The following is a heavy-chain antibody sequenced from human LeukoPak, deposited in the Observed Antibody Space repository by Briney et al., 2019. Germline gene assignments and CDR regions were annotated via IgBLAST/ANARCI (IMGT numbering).Heavy chain of an antibody. J-gene: IGHJ5*02. CDR1: GFTFSSHG. D-gene: IGHD3-16*01. V-gene: IGHV3-33*01. Sequence: PGGSLRLSCVPASGFTFSSHGMHWVRQAPGKGLEWVAGIRFDGTKQYYRDSAKGRFTVSRDDSKNTLYLQMNSLRDEDTAVYYCARDGAYLRLGAWGQGTLVTVSS. CDR2: IRFDGTKQ. CDR3: ARDGAYLRLGA.